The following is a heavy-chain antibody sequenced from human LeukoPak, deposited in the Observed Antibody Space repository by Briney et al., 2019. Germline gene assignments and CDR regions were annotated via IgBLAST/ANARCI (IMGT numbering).Heavy chain of an antibody. CDR2: ISGDNGKT. CDR1: GYTFTSYG. Sequence: ASVKVSCKASGYTFTSYGISWARQAPGQGLEWMGWISGDNGKTKNAQKFQGRVTMTIGTSTTTAYMELRSLRSDDTAVYYCARADSGGYYVAYWYWGQGSLVTVSS. D-gene: IGHD3-22*01. CDR3: ARADSGGYYVAYWY. J-gene: IGHJ4*02. V-gene: IGHV1-18*01.